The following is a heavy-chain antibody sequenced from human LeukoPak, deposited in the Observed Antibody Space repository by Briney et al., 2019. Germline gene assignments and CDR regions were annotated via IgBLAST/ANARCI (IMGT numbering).Heavy chain of an antibody. J-gene: IGHJ5*02. CDR2: IYHSGNT. CDR3: ARDRGVRYNWFDP. CDR1: GYSISSGYY. V-gene: IGHV4-38-2*02. Sequence: SETLSLTCTVSGYSISSGYYWGWIRQPPGKGLEWIGSIYHSGNTYYSPSLKSRVTISVDTSKNQFSLKLNSVTAADTAVYYCARDRGVRYNWFDPWGQGTLVTVSS. D-gene: IGHD3-3*01.